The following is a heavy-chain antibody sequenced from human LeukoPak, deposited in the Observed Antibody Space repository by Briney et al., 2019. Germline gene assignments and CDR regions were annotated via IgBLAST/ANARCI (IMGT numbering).Heavy chain of an antibody. V-gene: IGHV3-23*01. CDR2: ISGSGGST. D-gene: IGHD5-18*01. Sequence: GGSLRLSCAASGFTFGSYAMSWVRKAPGKGVEWVSAISGSGGSTYYADSVKDRFTISRDNSKNTLYLQMNSLRAEDTAVYYCAKTHMVTDAFDIWGQGTMVTVSS. CDR1: GFTFGSYA. J-gene: IGHJ3*02. CDR3: AKTHMVTDAFDI.